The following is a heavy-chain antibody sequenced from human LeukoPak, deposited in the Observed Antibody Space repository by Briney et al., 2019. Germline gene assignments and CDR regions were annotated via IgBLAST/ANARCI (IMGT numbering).Heavy chain of an antibody. V-gene: IGHV3-30-3*02. CDR1: GFTFSSYA. D-gene: IGHD1-1*01. CDR3: AKTWNHYYYYNMDV. CDR2: ISYDGSNK. J-gene: IGHJ6*02. Sequence: GGSLRLSCAASGFTFSSYAMHWVRQAPGKGLEWVAVISYDGSNKYYADSVKGRFTISRDNSKNTLYLQMNSLRAEDTAVYYCAKTWNHYYYYNMDVWGQGTTVTVSS.